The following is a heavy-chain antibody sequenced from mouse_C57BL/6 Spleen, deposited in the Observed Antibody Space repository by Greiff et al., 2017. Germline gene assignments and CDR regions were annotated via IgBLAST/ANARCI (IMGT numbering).Heavy chain of an antibody. V-gene: IGHV1-63*01. CDR1: GYTFTNYW. J-gene: IGHJ3*01. Sequence: QVQLQQSGAELVRPGTSVKMSCKASGYTFTNYWIGWAKQRPGHGLEWIGDIYPGGGYTNYNEKFKGKATLTADKSSSPAYMQFSSLTSEDSAIYDCARSSSLSWVADRGQGTLVTVAA. CDR3: ARSSSLSWVAD. D-gene: IGHD1-1*01. CDR2: IYPGGGYT.